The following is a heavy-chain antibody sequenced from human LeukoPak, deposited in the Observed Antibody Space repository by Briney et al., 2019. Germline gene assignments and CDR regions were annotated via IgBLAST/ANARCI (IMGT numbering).Heavy chain of an antibody. CDR1: GGTFSSYA. Sequence: ASVKVSCKASGGTFSSYAISWVRQAPGQGLEWMGGIIPIFGTANYAQKFQGRVTITADESTSTAYMELSSLRSEDTAVYYCARDRFVAAAGPPFDYWGQGTLVTVSS. J-gene: IGHJ4*02. CDR2: IIPIFGTA. V-gene: IGHV1-69*13. D-gene: IGHD6-13*01. CDR3: ARDRFVAAAGPPFDY.